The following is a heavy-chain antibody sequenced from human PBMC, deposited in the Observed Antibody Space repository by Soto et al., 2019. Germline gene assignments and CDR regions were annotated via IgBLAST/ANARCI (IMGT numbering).Heavy chain of an antibody. CDR1: GYTFTGYY. V-gene: IGHV1-2*02. CDR2: INPNSGGT. CDR3: ARESEDLTSNFDN. Sequence: ASVKVSCKASGYTFTGYYMHWVRQAPGHGLEWMGWINPNSGGTNYAQKFQGRVTMTRDTSISTAYMELSRLRSDDTAVYYCARESEDLTSNFDNWGQGTLVTVSS. J-gene: IGHJ4*02.